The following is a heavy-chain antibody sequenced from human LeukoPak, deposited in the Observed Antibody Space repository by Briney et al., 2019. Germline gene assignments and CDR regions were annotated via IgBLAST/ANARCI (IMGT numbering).Heavy chain of an antibody. CDR1: GGTFSSYA. CDR3: ARSKALRLDDIYY. Sequence: SVKVSCKASGGTFSSYAISRVRQAPGQGLEWMGGIVPIFGTANYAQKFQGRVTITADESTSTAYMELSSLRSEDTAVYYCARSKALRLDDIYYWGQGTLVTVSS. V-gene: IGHV1-69*13. J-gene: IGHJ4*02. CDR2: IVPIFGTA. D-gene: IGHD3-9*01.